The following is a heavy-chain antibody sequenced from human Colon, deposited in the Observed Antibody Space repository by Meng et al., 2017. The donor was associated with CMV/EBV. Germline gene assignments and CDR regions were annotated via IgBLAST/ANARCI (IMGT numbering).Heavy chain of an antibody. J-gene: IGHJ4*02. V-gene: IGHV3-48*04. CDR1: GFTFSGYA. CDR3: ARSPPAGFDY. CDR2: VGSGTDLI. Sequence: GGPLRLSCAASGFTFSGYAMNWVRQAPGKGLEWVSYVGSGTDLIYYADSVKGRFTISRDDAKNSLYLEMHNLIAEDTAVYYCARSPPAGFDYWGQGALVTVSS.